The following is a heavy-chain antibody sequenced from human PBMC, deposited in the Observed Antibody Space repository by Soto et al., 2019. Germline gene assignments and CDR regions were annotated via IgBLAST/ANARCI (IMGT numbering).Heavy chain of an antibody. CDR1: GFTFSDYP. CDR2: IRTISSAI. Sequence: GGSLRLSCAASGFTFSDYPMNWVRQAPGKGLEWVSSIRTISSAIYFADSVRGRFTISRDNARNSLYLQMTSLRDEDTAVYYCARETPSFDSWGEGTIVTVYS. D-gene: IGHD2-15*01. CDR3: ARETPSFDS. V-gene: IGHV3-48*02. J-gene: IGHJ4*02.